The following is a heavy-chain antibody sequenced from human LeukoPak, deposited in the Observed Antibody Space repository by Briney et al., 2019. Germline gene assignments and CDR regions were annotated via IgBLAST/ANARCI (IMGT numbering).Heavy chain of an antibody. CDR2: IYYSGST. J-gene: IGHJ4*02. V-gene: IGHV4-39*01. CDR3: ARHREYNGSGSQTYYFDY. D-gene: IGHD3-10*01. CDR1: GGSISSSSYY. Sequence: SETLSLTCTVSGGSISSSSYYWGWIRQPPGKGLEWIGSIYYSGSTYYNPSLKSRVTISVDTSKNQFSLKLSSVTAADTAVYYCARHREYNGSGSQTYYFDYWGQGTLVTVSS.